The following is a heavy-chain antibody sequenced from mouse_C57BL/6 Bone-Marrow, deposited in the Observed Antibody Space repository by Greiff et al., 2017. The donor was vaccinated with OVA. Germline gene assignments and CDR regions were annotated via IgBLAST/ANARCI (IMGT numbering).Heavy chain of an antibody. CDR3: ARGYGRGRGFDY. V-gene: IGHV1-9*01. CDR1: GYTFTGYW. J-gene: IGHJ2*01. CDR2: ILPGSGST. Sequence: VQLQQSGAELMKPGVSVKLSCKATGYTFTGYWIEWVKQRPGHGLEWIGEILPGSGSTNYNEKFKGKATLTADTSSNTAYMQLSSLTTEDSAIYYCARGYGRGRGFDYWGQGTTLTVSS. D-gene: IGHD1-1*01.